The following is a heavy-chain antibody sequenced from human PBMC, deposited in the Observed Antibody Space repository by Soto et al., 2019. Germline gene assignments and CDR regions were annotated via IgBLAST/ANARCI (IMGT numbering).Heavy chain of an antibody. Sequence: ASVKVSCKASGYTFTSYDINWVRQATGQGLEWMGWMNPNSGNTGYAQKFQGRVTMTRNTSISTAYMELSSLRSEDTAVYYCAREYCSGGSCYYYYYYMDVWGKGTTVTVSS. V-gene: IGHV1-8*01. J-gene: IGHJ6*03. CDR3: AREYCSGGSCYYYYYYMDV. CDR1: GYTFTSYD. D-gene: IGHD2-15*01. CDR2: MNPNSGNT.